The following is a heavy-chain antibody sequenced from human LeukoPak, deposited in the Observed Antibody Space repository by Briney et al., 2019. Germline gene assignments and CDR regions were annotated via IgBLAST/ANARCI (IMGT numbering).Heavy chain of an antibody. CDR1: GYTFTSYY. J-gene: IGHJ6*02. Sequence: GASVKVSCKASGYTFTSYYMHWVRQAPGQGLERMGIINPSGGSTSYAQKFQGRVTMTRDTSTSTVYMELSSLRSEDTAVYYCARDNWNDNGMDVWGQGTTVTVSS. CDR2: INPSGGST. CDR3: ARDNWNDNGMDV. D-gene: IGHD1-1*01. V-gene: IGHV1-46*01.